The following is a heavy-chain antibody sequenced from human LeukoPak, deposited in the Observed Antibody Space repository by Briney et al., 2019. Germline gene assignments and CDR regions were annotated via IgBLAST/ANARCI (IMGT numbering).Heavy chain of an antibody. CDR2: IYYSGST. V-gene: IGHV4-30-4*01. J-gene: IGHJ3*02. CDR1: GGSISSGDYY. CDR3: ARHDYGDYGAFDI. Sequence: SETLSLTCTVSGGSISSGDYYWSWIRQPPGKGLEWIGYIYYSGSTYDNPSLKSRVTISLDTSKNQFSLKVSSVTAADTAVYYCARHDYGDYGAFDIWGQGTMVTVSS. D-gene: IGHD4-17*01.